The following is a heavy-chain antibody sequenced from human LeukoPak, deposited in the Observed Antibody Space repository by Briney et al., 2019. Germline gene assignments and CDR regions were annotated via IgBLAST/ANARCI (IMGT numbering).Heavy chain of an antibody. CDR1: GYTFTSYG. V-gene: IGHV1-18*01. CDR3: ARELLRVLGAAFDI. J-gene: IGHJ3*02. D-gene: IGHD3-22*01. Sequence: ASVKVSCKASGYTFTSYGISWVRQAPGQGLEWMGWISAYNGNTNYAQKLQGRVTMTTDTSTSTAYMELRSLRSDDTVVYYCARELLRVLGAAFDIWGQGTMVTVSS. CDR2: ISAYNGNT.